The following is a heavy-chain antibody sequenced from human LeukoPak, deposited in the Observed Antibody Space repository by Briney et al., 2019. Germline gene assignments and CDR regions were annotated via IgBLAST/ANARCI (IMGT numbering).Heavy chain of an antibody. CDR2: SIPILGIA. V-gene: IGHV1-69*04. D-gene: IGHD2-2*01. CDR1: GGTFSSYA. Sequence: SVKVSCKASGGTFSSYANSWVRQAPGQGLEWMGRSIPILGIANYAQKFQGRVTITADKSTSTAYMELSSLRSEDTAVYYCARDGVVSAAISHYGMDVWGQGTTVTVSS. CDR3: ARDGVVSAAISHYGMDV. J-gene: IGHJ6*02.